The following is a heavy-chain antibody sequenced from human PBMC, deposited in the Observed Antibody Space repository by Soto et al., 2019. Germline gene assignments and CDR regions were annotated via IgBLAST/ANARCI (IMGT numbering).Heavy chain of an antibody. CDR3: AGAAAYKRYYFDY. V-gene: IGHV4-59*06. Sequence: PSETLSLTCTVSGGSVSSYYWSWIRQHPGKGLEWIGYIYYSGSTYYNPSLKSRVTISVDTSKNQFSLKLSSVTAADTAVYYCAGAAAYKRYYFDYWGQGTLVTVSS. J-gene: IGHJ4*02. D-gene: IGHD6-13*01. CDR1: GGSVSSYY. CDR2: IYYSGST.